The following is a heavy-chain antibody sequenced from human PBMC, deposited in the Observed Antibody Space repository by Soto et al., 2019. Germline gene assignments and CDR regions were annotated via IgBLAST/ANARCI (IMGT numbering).Heavy chain of an antibody. D-gene: IGHD3-10*01. J-gene: IGHJ4*02. CDR2: VSSSSSYI. V-gene: IGHV3-21*01. CDR3: ARCMGFDGSGYAFFDS. CDR1: GFTFSSYS. Sequence: GGSLRLSCAASGFTFSSYSMNWVRQAPGKGLEWVSSVSSSSSYIYYADSVKGRFTVSRDNAEKSLYLQMNSLRAEDTAIYYCARCMGFDGSGYAFFDSWGQGTLVTVSS.